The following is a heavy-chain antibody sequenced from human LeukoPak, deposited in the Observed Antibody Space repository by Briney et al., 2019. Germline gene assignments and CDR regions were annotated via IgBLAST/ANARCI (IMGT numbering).Heavy chain of an antibody. CDR1: GFALSSYW. CDR2: IKTDGSEK. J-gene: IGHJ4*02. D-gene: IGHD3-10*01. Sequence: PGGPLRLSCDASGFALSSYWMTWVRQAPGKGLEWVANIKTDGSEKYYVDSVKGRFTISRDNAKSSLFLQMNSLRAGETAVYYCARGQCGDLTWGQGTLVTVSS. V-gene: IGHV3-7*05. CDR3: ARGQCGDLT.